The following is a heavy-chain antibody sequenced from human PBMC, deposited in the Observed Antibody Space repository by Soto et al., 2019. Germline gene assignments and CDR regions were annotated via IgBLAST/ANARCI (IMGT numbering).Heavy chain of an antibody. J-gene: IGHJ3*02. D-gene: IGHD3-22*01. CDR2: IYYSGST. V-gene: IGHV4-59*01. CDR1: GGSISSYD. CDR3: ARELSVKTGYYYDSSGYYDAFDI. Sequence: QVQLQESGPGLVKPSETLSLTCTVSGGSISSYDWSWIRQPPGKGLEWIGYIYYSGSTNYNPSLRSRVTISVDTSKNQFSLKLSSVTAADTAVYYCARELSVKTGYYYDSSGYYDAFDIWGQGTMVTVSS.